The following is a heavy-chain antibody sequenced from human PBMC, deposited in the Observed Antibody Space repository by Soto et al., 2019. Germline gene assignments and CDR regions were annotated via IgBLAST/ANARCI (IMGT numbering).Heavy chain of an antibody. D-gene: IGHD2-21*01. J-gene: IGHJ4*02. CDR1: GGSISSYY. CDR2: IYYSGGT. CDR3: ARVWGYHFDY. V-gene: IGHV4-59*01. Sequence: QVQLQESGPGLVKPSETLSLTCTVSGGSISSYYWSWIRQPPGKGLEWIGYIYYSGGTNYNPPVTSPGTISVDTAKNQFSRKLCSVTAADTAVYYCARVWGYHFDYWGQGTLVTVSS.